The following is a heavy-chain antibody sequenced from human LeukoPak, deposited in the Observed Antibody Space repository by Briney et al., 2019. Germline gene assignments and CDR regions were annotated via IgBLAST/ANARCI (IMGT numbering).Heavy chain of an antibody. J-gene: IGHJ4*02. CDR1: GFTFSSYG. D-gene: IGHD5-18*01. V-gene: IGHV3-23*01. CDR2: SSGSGGST. Sequence: GGSLRLSCVVSGFTFSSYGMSWVRQAPGKGLEWVSGSSGSGGSTYYADSVKGRFTISRDNSKNTLYLQMNSLRAEDTAVYYCAKDHRIHPTLGYSYGLDYWGQGTLVTVSS. CDR3: AKDHRIHPTLGYSYGLDY.